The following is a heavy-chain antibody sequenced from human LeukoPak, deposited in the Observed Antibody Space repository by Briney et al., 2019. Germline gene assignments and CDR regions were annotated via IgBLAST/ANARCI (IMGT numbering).Heavy chain of an antibody. CDR1: GLTFSSSW. V-gene: IGHV3-74*01. CDR3: ARVLTYSFDY. J-gene: IGHJ4*02. CDR2: INRDGSST. Sequence: GGSLRLSWAASGLTFSSSWMHWVRQAPGEGRVWVSRINRDGSSTTYADSVKGRFTISRDNAKNTLYLQMNSLRAEDTAVYYCARVLTYSFDYWGQGTLVTVSS.